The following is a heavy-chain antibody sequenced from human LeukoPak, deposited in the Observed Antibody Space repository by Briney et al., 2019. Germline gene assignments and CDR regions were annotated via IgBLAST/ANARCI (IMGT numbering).Heavy chain of an antibody. Sequence: GGSLRLSCAASGFTFSSYWMSWVRQAPGKGLEWVANIKQDGSEKYYVDSVKGRFTISRDNAKNSLYLQVNSLRAEDTAVYYCARESIVVVSAATGEYYYYYMDVWGNGTTVTVSS. CDR1: GFTFSSYW. CDR2: IKQDGSEK. V-gene: IGHV3-7*01. J-gene: IGHJ6*03. CDR3: ARESIVVVSAATGEYYYYYMDV. D-gene: IGHD2-2*01.